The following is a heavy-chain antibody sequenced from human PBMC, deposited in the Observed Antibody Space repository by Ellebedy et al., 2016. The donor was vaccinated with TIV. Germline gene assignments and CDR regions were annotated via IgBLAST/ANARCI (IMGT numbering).Heavy chain of an antibody. V-gene: IGHV3-33*01. Sequence: GGSLRLSCAAPGFTFRNYGMHWVRQAPGKGLEWVAVIWYDETNKYYAASVKGRLTISRDNSKTTLSLQMNSLRAEDTAMYYCARGWVVRSPLWGGMDVWGQGTTVTVS. CDR3: ARGWVVRSPLWGGMDV. D-gene: IGHD6-19*01. CDR2: IWYDETNK. J-gene: IGHJ6*02. CDR1: GFTFRNYG.